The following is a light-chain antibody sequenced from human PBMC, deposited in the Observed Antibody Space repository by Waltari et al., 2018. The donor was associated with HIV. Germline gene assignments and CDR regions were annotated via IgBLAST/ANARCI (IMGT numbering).Light chain of an antibody. V-gene: IGLV3-21*02. CDR1: NIGSKS. CDR2: DDS. CDR3: QVWDSRRDWV. J-gene: IGLJ3*02. Sequence: SNVLTQPPSVSVAPGQTARITCGGNNIGSKSVHWYQQKPGQAPVVVVFDDSDRPSGIPERFSGSNSANTATLTISTVKAGDEADYYCQVWDSRRDWVFGGGTKLTVL.